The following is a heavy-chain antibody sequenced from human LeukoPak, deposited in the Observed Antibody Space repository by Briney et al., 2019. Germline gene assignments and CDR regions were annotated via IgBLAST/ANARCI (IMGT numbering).Heavy chain of an antibody. CDR3: VRSRGYSYGYSYYIDY. J-gene: IGHJ4*02. CDR1: GYSFTTYW. CDR2: TYPGDSET. Sequence: GESLKISCKGSGYSFTTYWIGWVRQMPGKGLEWMGITYPGDSETRYSPSFQGQVTISADKSISTAYLQWSSLKASDTAMYYCVRSRGYSYGYSYYIDYWGQGTLVTVSS. D-gene: IGHD5-18*01. V-gene: IGHV5-51*01.